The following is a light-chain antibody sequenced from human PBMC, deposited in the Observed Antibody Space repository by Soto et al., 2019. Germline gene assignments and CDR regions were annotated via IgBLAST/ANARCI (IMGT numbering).Light chain of an antibody. V-gene: IGLV2-14*01. CDR3: SSYTTTNTLYV. CDR1: SRDIGNYNY. J-gene: IGLJ1*01. CDR2: EVS. Sequence: QSALTQPASVYGSPGPSITISCTGTSRDIGNYNYVSWYQQDPGKAPKLIIYEVSNRPSGVSSRFSGSKSDNTASLTISGLQAEDEADYYCSSYTTTNTLYVFGTGTKLTVL.